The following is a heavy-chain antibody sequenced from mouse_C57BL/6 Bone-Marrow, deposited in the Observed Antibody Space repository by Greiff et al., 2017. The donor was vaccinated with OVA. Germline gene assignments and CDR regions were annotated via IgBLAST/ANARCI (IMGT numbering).Heavy chain of an antibody. V-gene: IGHV14-4*01. Sequence: VQLQQSGAELVRPGASVKLSCTASGFNIKDDYMHWVKQRPEQGLEWIGWIDPENGDTEYASKVQGKGTITADTSSNTAYLQLSSLTSEDAAVYYCTTPADFDYWGQGPTLTVSS. J-gene: IGHJ2*01. CDR3: TTPADFDY. D-gene: IGHD1-2*01. CDR1: GFNIKDDY. CDR2: IDPENGDT.